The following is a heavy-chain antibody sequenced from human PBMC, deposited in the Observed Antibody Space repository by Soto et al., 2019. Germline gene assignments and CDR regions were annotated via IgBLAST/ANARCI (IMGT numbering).Heavy chain of an antibody. Sequence: ASVKVSCKASGYTFTSYDINWVRQATGRGLEWMGWMNPNSGNTGYAQKFQGRVTMTRNTSISTAYMELSSLRSEDTAVYYCARGLYCSSTSCYTDNRFDPWGQGTLVTVS. V-gene: IGHV1-8*01. CDR3: ARGLYCSSTSCYTDNRFDP. CDR1: GYTFTSYD. J-gene: IGHJ5*02. D-gene: IGHD2-2*02. CDR2: MNPNSGNT.